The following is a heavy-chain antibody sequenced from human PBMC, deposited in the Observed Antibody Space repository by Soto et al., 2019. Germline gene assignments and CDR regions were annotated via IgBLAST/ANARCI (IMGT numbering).Heavy chain of an antibody. CDR1: GFTFSSYA. CDR3: ARAGYSGYDPNLDY. V-gene: IGHV3-23*01. Sequence: GGSLRLSCAASGFTFSSYAMSWVRQAPGKGLEWVSAISGSGGSTYYADSVKGRFTISRDNSKNTLYLQMNSLRAEDTAVYYCARAGYSGYDPNLDYWGQGTLVTVSS. D-gene: IGHD5-12*01. J-gene: IGHJ4*02. CDR2: ISGSGGST.